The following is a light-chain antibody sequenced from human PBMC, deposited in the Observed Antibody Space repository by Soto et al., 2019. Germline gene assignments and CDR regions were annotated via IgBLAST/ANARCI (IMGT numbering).Light chain of an antibody. V-gene: IGKV3-15*01. Sequence: EVVVTQSPGTLSVSPGERATLSCRASQSVSSNLAWYQQKPGQAPRLLIYGASTRATGIPARFSGSGSGTEFTLTISSLQSEDFAVYYCQQYNIWPRAFGQGTKMDIK. CDR2: GAS. J-gene: IGKJ1*01. CDR3: QQYNIWPRA. CDR1: QSVSSN.